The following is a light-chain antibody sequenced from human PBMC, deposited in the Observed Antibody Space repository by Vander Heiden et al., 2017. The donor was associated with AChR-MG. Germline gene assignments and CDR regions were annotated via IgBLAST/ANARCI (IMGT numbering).Light chain of an antibody. CDR3: NSRAL. V-gene: IGLV3-19*01. CDR2: GKN. CDR1: SLRSYY. J-gene: IGLJ3*02. Sequence: SSELTQDPAVSVALGQTVRITCQGDSLRSYYASWYQQKPGQAHVLVIYGKNNRPSGIPDRFSGSSSGNTASLTITGAQAEDEADYYCNSRALFGGGTKLTVL.